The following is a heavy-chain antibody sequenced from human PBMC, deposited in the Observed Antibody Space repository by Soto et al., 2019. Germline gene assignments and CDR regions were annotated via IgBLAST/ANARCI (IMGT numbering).Heavy chain of an antibody. V-gene: IGHV6-1*01. D-gene: IGHD3-16*01. CDR1: GDSVSGNSAA. J-gene: IGHJ4*02. CDR3: ASEFPYYVSSDSYLDY. CDR2: EYYRSRWYN. Sequence: PSQTLSLTCAISGDSVSGNSAAWNWIRQSPSRGLEWLGREYYRSRWYNDYAVSVKSRITVTPDTSKNQFSLHLNSVTPEDTAVYYCASEFPYYVSSDSYLDYWGQGALVTVSS.